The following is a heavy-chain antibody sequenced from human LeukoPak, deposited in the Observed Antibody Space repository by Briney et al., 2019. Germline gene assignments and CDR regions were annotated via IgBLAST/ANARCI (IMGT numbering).Heavy chain of an antibody. Sequence: SETLSLTCTVSGGSISSYYWSWIRQPPGKGPEYIGFIHFSGSTNYNPSLANRVTISADTSTNQFSLRLESVTAADTAVYYCARGRRQWLAYDAFDIWGQGTMVTVSS. CDR3: ARGRRQWLAYDAFDI. V-gene: IGHV4-59*01. CDR2: IHFSGST. CDR1: GGSISSYY. D-gene: IGHD6-19*01. J-gene: IGHJ3*02.